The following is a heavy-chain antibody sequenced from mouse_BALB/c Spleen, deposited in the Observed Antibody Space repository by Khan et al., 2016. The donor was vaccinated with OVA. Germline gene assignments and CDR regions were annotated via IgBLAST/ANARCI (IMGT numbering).Heavy chain of an antibody. J-gene: IGHJ4*01. Sequence: QIQLVQSGPEVKKPGETVKISCKASGHTFTKFGMNWVKQAPGKALKWMGWINTYTGEPTYADDFNGRFAFSLETSASTAYLQINNLKNEDTATYFWARPPYFAYVLDNWGQGTSVTVSS. V-gene: IGHV9-3-1*01. CDR2: INTYTGEP. CDR3: ARPPYFAYVLDN. CDR1: GHTFTKFG. D-gene: IGHD2-10*01.